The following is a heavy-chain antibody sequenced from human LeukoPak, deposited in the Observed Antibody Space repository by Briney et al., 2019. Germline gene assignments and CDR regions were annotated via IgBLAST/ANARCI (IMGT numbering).Heavy chain of an antibody. CDR1: GGSISSYY. Sequence: PSETLSLTCTVSGGSISSYYWSWIRQPPGKGLEWIGYIYYSGSTNYNPSLKSRVTISVDTSKNQFSLKLSSVTAADTAVYYCAANYGDYVFDYWGQGTLVTVSS. J-gene: IGHJ4*02. CDR3: AANYGDYVFDY. D-gene: IGHD4-17*01. V-gene: IGHV4-59*01. CDR2: IYYSGST.